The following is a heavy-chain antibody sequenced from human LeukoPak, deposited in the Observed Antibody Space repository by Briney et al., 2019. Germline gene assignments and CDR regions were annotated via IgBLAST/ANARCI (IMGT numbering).Heavy chain of an antibody. CDR2: IYSGGST. J-gene: IGHJ4*02. V-gene: IGHV4-4*07. Sequence: SETLSLTCTVSGGSISSYYWSWIRQPAGIRQPAGKGLEWIGRIYSGGSTNYNPSLKSRVTMSVDTSKNQFSLKLSSVTAADTAVYYCARIGGTYYEYYFDYWGQGSLVTVSS. CDR1: GGSISSYY. CDR3: ARIGGTYYEYYFDY. D-gene: IGHD1-26*01.